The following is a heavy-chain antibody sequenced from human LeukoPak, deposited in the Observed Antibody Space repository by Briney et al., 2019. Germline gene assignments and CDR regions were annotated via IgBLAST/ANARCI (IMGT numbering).Heavy chain of an antibody. CDR2: INHSGST. V-gene: IGHV4-34*01. J-gene: IGHJ4*02. Sequence: SETLSLTCAVYGGSFSGYYWSWIRQPPGKGLEWIGEINHSGSTNYNPSLKSRVTISVDTSKNQFSLKLSSMTATDTAVYYCARGAVADFDYWGQGTLVTVSS. CDR1: GGSFSGYY. D-gene: IGHD6-19*01. CDR3: ARGAVADFDY.